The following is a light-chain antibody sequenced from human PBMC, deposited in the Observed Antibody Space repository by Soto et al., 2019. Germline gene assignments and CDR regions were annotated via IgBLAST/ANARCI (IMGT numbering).Light chain of an antibody. CDR3: QQRSNWPIT. Sequence: EIVLTQSPTTLSLSPGETATLPCRASQSVRSDLAWYRRKPGQAPRLLIYDASNRATGIPARFSGSGSGTDFTLTISSLEPEDFAVYYCQQRSNWPITFGQGTRLEIK. V-gene: IGKV3-11*01. CDR1: QSVRSD. CDR2: DAS. J-gene: IGKJ5*01.